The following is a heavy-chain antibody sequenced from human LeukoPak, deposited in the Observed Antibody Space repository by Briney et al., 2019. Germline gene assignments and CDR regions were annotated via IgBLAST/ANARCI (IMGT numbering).Heavy chain of an antibody. J-gene: IGHJ4*02. V-gene: IGHV4-59*01. CDR2: VYNSGST. D-gene: IGHD1-7*01. Sequence: SETLSLTCTVSGGSISIYYWSWIRQPPGKGLEWLGYVYNSGSTDYDPSLKSRVTISADTSKNQFSLKLSSVTAADTAVYYCVRDRELFYWGQGTLVTVSS. CDR1: GGSISIYY. CDR3: VRDRELFY.